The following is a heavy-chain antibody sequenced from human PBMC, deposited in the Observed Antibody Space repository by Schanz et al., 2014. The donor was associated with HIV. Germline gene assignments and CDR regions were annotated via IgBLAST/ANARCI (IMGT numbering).Heavy chain of an antibody. CDR2: ISYDGSNK. CDR1: GFTFSNYA. V-gene: IGHV3-30-3*01. CDR3: ARGDPYYFDN. Sequence: VQLLESGGGLVQPGGSLRLSCAVSGFTFSNYAMHWVRQAPGKGLEWVAVISYDGSNKYYASSVRGRFSISRDNAKNSLFLQMTSLGDDDTAVYYCARGDPYYFDNWGQGILVSVSS. J-gene: IGHJ4*02.